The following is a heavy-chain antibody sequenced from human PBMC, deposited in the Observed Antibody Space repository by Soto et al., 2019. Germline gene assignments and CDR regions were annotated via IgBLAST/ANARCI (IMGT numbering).Heavy chain of an antibody. CDR2: IWYDGSNK. Sequence: SLRLSCAASGFTFSSYGMHWVRQAPGKGLEWVAVIWYDGSNKYYADFVKGRFTISRDNSKNTLYLQMNSLRAEDTAVYYCASRSPALDYWGQGTLVTVS. V-gene: IGHV3-33*01. D-gene: IGHD2-2*01. CDR3: ASRSPALDY. CDR1: GFTFSSYG. J-gene: IGHJ4*02.